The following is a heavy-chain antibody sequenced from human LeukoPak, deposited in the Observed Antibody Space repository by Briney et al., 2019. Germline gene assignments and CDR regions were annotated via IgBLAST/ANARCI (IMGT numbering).Heavy chain of an antibody. CDR2: INPNSGDT. CDR1: GYTFTGYY. V-gene: IGHV1-2*02. CDR3: AREPHSSTYYYYGMDV. J-gene: IGHJ6*02. D-gene: IGHD6-13*01. Sequence: ASVKVSCKASGYTFTGYYMHWVRQAPGQGLEWMGWINPNSGDTNYAQKFQGRVTMTRDTSISTAYMELSRLRSDDTAVYYCAREPHSSTYYYYGMDVWGQGTTVTVSS.